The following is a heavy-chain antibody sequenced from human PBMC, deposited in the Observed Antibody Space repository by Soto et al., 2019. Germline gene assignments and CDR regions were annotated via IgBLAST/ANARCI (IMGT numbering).Heavy chain of an antibody. D-gene: IGHD4-4*01. V-gene: IGHV4-30-2*06. Sequence: QVQLQESGPGLVKPSQTLSLTCAVSGVSINTGGYSWNWIRQSPGKALEWMGHIYQSGSTYYKPSLKGQLTISVDMSNNDFSLEVTSVTPADTAVYFCARGDYNDYFDFWGQGALVTVSS. CDR1: GVSINTGGYS. CDR3: ARGDYNDYFDF. CDR2: IYQSGST. J-gene: IGHJ4*02.